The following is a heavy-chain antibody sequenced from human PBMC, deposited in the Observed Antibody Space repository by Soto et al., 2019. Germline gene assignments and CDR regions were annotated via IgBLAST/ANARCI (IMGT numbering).Heavy chain of an antibody. J-gene: IGHJ4*02. D-gene: IGHD3-3*01. CDR3: ATQSRFKKDY. V-gene: IGHV3-7*02. Sequence: VQLVESGGDLVQPGGSLRLSCVVSELTFRNEWMTWVRQAPGKGLEWVANINEHGSETYYVDSVKGRFIISRDNAKNSLFLQMNSLRAEDTAVYYCATQSRFKKDYWGQGTLVTVSS. CDR2: INEHGSET. CDR1: ELTFRNEW.